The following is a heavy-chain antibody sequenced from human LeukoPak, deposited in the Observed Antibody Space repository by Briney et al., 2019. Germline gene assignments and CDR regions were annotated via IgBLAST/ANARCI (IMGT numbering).Heavy chain of an antibody. CDR2: IYYSGST. J-gene: IGHJ4*02. CDR1: GGSISSYY. D-gene: IGHD4-17*01. CDR3: ARSLAGSYGDYGY. V-gene: IGHV4-59*01. Sequence: SETLSLTCTVSGGSISSYYWSWIRQPPGKGLEWIGYIYYSGSTNYNPSLKSRVTISVDTSKNQFSLKLSSVTAADTAVYYCARSLAGSYGDYGYWGQGTLVTVSS.